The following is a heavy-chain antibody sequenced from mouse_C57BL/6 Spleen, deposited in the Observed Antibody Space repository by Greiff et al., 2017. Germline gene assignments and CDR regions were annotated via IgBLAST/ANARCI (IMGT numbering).Heavy chain of an antibody. V-gene: IGHV14-4*01. D-gene: IGHD1-1*01. J-gene: IGHJ4*01. CDR3: TVDYERYPMDY. CDR2: LDPENGDT. Sequence: VQLQQSGAELVRPGASVKLSCTASGFNIKDDYMHWVKQRPEQGLEWIGWLDPENGDTEYASKFQGKATITADTSSNTAYLQLSSLTSEDTAVYYCTVDYERYPMDYWGQGTSVTVSS. CDR1: GFNIKDDY.